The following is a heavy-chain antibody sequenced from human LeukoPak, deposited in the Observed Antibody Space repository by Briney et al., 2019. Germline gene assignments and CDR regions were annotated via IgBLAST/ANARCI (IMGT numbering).Heavy chain of an antibody. CDR2: IRYDGSDT. Sequence: PGGSLRLSCATSGFTFKSYGMHWVRQAPGKGLEWVSFIRYDGSDTYYADSLKGRFTISRDNSENTVYLQMSSLRADDTAVYYCARDTLWLVFDYWGQGTLVTVSS. V-gene: IGHV3-30*02. CDR1: GFTFKSYG. J-gene: IGHJ4*02. D-gene: IGHD3-10*01. CDR3: ARDTLWLVFDY.